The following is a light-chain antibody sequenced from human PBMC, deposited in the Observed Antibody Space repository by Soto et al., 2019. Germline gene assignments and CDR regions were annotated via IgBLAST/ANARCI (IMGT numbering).Light chain of an antibody. CDR1: SSNIGAGYD. V-gene: IGLV1-40*01. CDR3: QSYDSSLSGSGVV. J-gene: IGLJ2*01. Sequence: QSVLTQPPSVSGAPGQRVTISCTGSSSNIGAGYDVPWYQQLPGTAPKLLIYGNSNRPSGVPDRVSGSKSGTSASLAITGLQAEDEADYYCQSYDSSLSGSGVVFGGGTKLTVL. CDR2: GNS.